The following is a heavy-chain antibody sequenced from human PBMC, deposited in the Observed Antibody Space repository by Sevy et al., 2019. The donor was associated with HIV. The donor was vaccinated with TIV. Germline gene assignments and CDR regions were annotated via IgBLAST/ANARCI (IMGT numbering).Heavy chain of an antibody. J-gene: IGHJ6*02. Sequence: ASVKVSCKASGDTFSSYAISWVRQAPGQGLEWMGGIIPIFGTANYAQKFQGRVTITADESTSTAYMELSSLRSEDTAVYYCARDGGRVEMATITNYYYGMDVWGQGTTVTVSS. V-gene: IGHV1-69*13. D-gene: IGHD5-12*01. CDR2: IIPIFGTA. CDR3: ARDGGRVEMATITNYYYGMDV. CDR1: GDTFSSYA.